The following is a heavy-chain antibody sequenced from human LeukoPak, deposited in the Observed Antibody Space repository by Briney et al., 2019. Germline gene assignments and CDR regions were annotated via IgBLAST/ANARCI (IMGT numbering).Heavy chain of an antibody. J-gene: IGHJ4*02. Sequence: ASVKVSCKASGGPFSSHTITWVRQAPGQGLEWMGGIIPLFGTPNYAQTFQGRVTITADESTSTAYLEVSSLRSEDTAMYYCAREGSTAGGNDYWGQGTLVTVSS. D-gene: IGHD3-16*01. CDR1: GGPFSSHT. CDR2: IIPLFGTP. CDR3: AREGSTAGGNDY. V-gene: IGHV1-69*01.